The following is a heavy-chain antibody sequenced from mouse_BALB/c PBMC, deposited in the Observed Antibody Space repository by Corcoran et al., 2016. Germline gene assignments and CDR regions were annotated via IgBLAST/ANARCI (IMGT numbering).Heavy chain of an antibody. V-gene: IGHV1-18*01. Sequence: EVQLQQSGPELVKPWASMKISCNTSGYTFTEYTMHWVKQSTGKSLEWSGGINPHKGGTSYNQKFKGKATLTVDKSSSTGYMERRRLTSEGSAVYDSARGREYGNPFAYWGQGTVVTVSA. CDR1: GYTFTEYT. CDR2: INPHKGGT. CDR3: ARGREYGNPFAY. J-gene: IGHJ3*01. D-gene: IGHD2-10*02.